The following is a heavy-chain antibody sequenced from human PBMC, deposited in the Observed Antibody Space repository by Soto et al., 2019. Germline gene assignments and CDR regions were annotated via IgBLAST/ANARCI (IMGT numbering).Heavy chain of an antibody. CDR3: ARVVAHYNGSYRTIDY. V-gene: IGHV3-74*01. J-gene: IGHJ4*02. Sequence: PGGSLRLSCAASGFTFSAYWMYWVRQAPGKGLVWVSRINGGGSTTSYADSVKGRFAVSRDNAKNTLYLQMNSLRAEDTAVYYCARVVAHYNGSYRTIDYWGQGT. D-gene: IGHD1-26*01. CDR2: INGGGSTT. CDR1: GFTFSAYW.